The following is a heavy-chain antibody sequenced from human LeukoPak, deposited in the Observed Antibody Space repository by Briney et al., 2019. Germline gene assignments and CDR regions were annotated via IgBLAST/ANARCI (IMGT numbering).Heavy chain of an antibody. CDR2: ISYDGSNK. V-gene: IGHV3-30*03. Sequence: GRSLRLSCAASGFTFSSYGMHWVRQAPGKGLEWVAVISYDGSNKYYADSVKGRFTISRDNSKNTLYLQMNSLRAGDTAVYYCARDHSSGWYSDYFDYWGQGTLVTVSS. CDR1: GFTFSSYG. D-gene: IGHD6-19*01. CDR3: ARDHSSGWYSDYFDY. J-gene: IGHJ4*02.